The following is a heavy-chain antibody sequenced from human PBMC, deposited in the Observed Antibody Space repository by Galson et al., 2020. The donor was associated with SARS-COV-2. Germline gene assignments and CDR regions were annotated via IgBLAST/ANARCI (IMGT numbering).Heavy chain of an antibody. CDR2: IYDSEIT. V-gene: IGHV4-59*01. CDR3: AREGAYSSGAFDC. J-gene: IGHJ4*02. CDR1: GGSISNYY. Sequence: ASETLSLTCTVSGGSISNYYWTWIRQPPGKGLEWIGYIYDSEITKYNPALKSRLTMSLDTSKSQFSLKVTSVTAADTAVDYCAREGAYSSGAFDCWGQGILVIVAS. D-gene: IGHD6-19*01.